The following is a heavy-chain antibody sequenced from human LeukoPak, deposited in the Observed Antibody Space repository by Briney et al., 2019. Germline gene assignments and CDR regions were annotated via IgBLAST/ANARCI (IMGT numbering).Heavy chain of an antibody. Sequence: GGSLRLSCAASGFTFSSYAMSWVRQAPGKGLEWVSGISGSGGSTYYADSVKGRFTISRDNSKNTLYLQMNSLRAEDTAVYYCAHLPTYSSSWYYYYGMDVWGPGTTVTVSS. CDR1: GFTFSSYA. J-gene: IGHJ6*02. V-gene: IGHV3-23*01. CDR2: ISGSGGST. D-gene: IGHD6-13*01. CDR3: AHLPTYSSSWYYYYGMDV.